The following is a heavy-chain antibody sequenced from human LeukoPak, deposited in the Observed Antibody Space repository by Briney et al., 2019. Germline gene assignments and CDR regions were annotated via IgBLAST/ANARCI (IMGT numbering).Heavy chain of an antibody. CDR2: IYYSGST. D-gene: IGHD3-3*01. CDR3: ARAHNRFLEWLFVDY. CDR1: GGSISSSSYY. Sequence: SETLSLTCTVSGGSISSSSYYWGWIRQPPGKGLEWIGYIYYSGSTYYNPSLKSRVTISVDTSKNQFSLKLGSVTAADTAVYYCARAHNRFLEWLFVDYWGQGTLVTVSS. V-gene: IGHV4-30-4*08. J-gene: IGHJ4*02.